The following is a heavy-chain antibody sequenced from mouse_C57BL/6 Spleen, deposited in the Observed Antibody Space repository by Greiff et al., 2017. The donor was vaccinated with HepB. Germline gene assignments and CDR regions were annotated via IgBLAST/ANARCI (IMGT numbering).Heavy chain of an antibody. Sequence: VKLQQSGAELARPGASVKLSCKASGYTFTSYGISWVKQRTGQGLEWIGEIYPRSGNTYYNEKFKGKATLTADKSSSTAYMELRSLTSEDSAVYFCASPYDYDEGFAYWGQGTLVTVSA. CDR3: ASPYDYDEGFAY. CDR1: GYTFTSYG. D-gene: IGHD2-4*01. V-gene: IGHV1-81*01. CDR2: IYPRSGNT. J-gene: IGHJ3*01.